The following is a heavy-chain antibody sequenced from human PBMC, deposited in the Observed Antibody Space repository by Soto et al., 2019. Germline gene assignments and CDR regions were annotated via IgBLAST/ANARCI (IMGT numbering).Heavy chain of an antibody. CDR1: GYTFTDYA. J-gene: IGHJ1*01. CDR3: VREHPSLSSSRREYFQP. V-gene: IGHV1-3*01. Sequence: ASVKVSCKASGYTFTDYAMHWVRQAPGQKFEWMGWINAGNGNSKCSEKFQDRVTMTRDTSANLIYMEMTSLTSEDTAVYYCVREHPSLSSSRREYFQPWGQGTLVTVSS. CDR2: INAGNGNS. D-gene: IGHD2-2*01.